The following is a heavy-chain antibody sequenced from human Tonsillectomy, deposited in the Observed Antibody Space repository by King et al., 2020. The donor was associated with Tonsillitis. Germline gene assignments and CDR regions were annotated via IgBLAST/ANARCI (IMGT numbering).Heavy chain of an antibody. D-gene: IGHD3-3*01. CDR3: AKDHYYDFWSCYYTAYYYYYMDV. CDR2: ISYDGSNK. CDR1: GFTFSSYG. J-gene: IGHJ6*03. Sequence: VQLVESGGGVVQPGRSLRLSCAASGFTFSSYGMHWVRQAPGKGLEWVAVISYDGSNKYYADSVKGRFTISRDNSKNTLYLQMNSLRAEDTAVYYCAKDHYYDFWSCYYTAYYYYYMDVWGKGTTVTVSS. V-gene: IGHV3-30*18.